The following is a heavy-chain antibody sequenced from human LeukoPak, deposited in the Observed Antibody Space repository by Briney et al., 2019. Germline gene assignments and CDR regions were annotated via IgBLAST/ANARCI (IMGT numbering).Heavy chain of an antibody. CDR3: ARDHRYPKYSGSYPDAFDI. D-gene: IGHD1-26*01. V-gene: IGHV3-48*03. CDR2: ISSSGSTI. J-gene: IGHJ3*02. CDR1: GFTFSSYE. Sequence: GGCLRLSCAASGFTFSSYEMSWVRQAPGKGLEWVSYISSSGSTIYYADPVKGRFTISRDNAKNSLYLQMTSLRAEDTVVYYCARDHRYPKYSGSYPDAFDIWGQGTMVTVSS.